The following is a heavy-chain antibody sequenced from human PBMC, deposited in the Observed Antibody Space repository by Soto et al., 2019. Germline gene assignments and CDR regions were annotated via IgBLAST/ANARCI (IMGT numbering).Heavy chain of an antibody. J-gene: IGHJ4*02. V-gene: IGHV4-61*01. CDR1: GGSVSSGSHY. D-gene: IGHD5-12*01. CDR2: IYYSGST. Sequence: QLQESGPGLVKPSETLSLTCAVSGGSVSSGSHYWSWIRQPPGKGLEWIASIYYSGSTNYNPSLNSPVTISVDTSKNQFSLRLTSVTAADTAVYYCARDRKRGYSGYDFDCWGQGTLVTVSS. CDR3: ARDRKRGYSGYDFDC.